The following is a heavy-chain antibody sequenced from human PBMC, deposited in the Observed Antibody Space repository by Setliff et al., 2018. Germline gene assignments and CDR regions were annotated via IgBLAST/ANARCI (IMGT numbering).Heavy chain of an antibody. Sequence: ETLSLTCAVSGSSIISDYYWVWIRQPPGKGLEWVSVIYTGGPTYYADSVKGRFTISRDISKNTVYLQMNSLRAEDTAVYYCASLGIAVAGTAWGQGTLVTVSS. CDR1: GSSIISDYY. CDR3: ASLGIAVAGTA. CDR2: IYTGGPT. D-gene: IGHD6-19*01. J-gene: IGHJ5*02. V-gene: IGHV3-53*01.